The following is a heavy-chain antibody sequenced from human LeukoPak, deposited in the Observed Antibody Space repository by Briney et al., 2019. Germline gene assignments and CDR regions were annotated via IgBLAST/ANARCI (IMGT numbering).Heavy chain of an antibody. CDR3: AKGYYDRSGYQQAFDI. CDR1: GFTFSSYA. V-gene: IGHV3-23*01. D-gene: IGHD3-22*01. CDR2: IRGSGGTT. Sequence: PGGSLRLSCAASGFTFSSYAMSWVRQVPGKGLEWVSVIRGSGGTTNYADSVKGRFTISRGNSKNTLYLQMNSLRAEDTAVYYCAKGYYDRSGYQQAFDIWGQGTTVTVSS. J-gene: IGHJ3*02.